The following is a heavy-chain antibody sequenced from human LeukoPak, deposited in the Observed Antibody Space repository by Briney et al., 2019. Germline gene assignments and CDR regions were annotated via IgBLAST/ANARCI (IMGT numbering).Heavy chain of an antibody. J-gene: IGHJ6*03. CDR1: GGSISSSCYY. V-gene: IGHV4-39*01. D-gene: IGHD1-14*01. Sequence: PSETLSLTCTVSGGSISSSCYYWGWIRQPPGKGLEWIGSIYYSGSTYYNPSLKSRVTISVDTSKNQFSLKLNSVTAADTAVYYCARRYSYYYYMDVWDKGTTVTVSS. CDR2: IYYSGST. CDR3: ARRYSYYYYMDV.